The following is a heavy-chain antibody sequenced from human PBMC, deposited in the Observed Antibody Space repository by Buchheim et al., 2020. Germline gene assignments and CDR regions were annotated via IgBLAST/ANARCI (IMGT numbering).Heavy chain of an antibody. CDR3: ARRYYYDSTGYLNGDFDY. CDR2: ISGYNGDT. Sequence: QVQLVQSGGDLKKPGASVKVSCKTSGYTFSTYGIGWVRQAPGQGLEWMGWISGYNGDTTFAQKFQGRLTLTTDTSTKTAYMEMRSLRSDDTAVYYCARRYYYDSTGYLNGDFDYWGQGTL. D-gene: IGHD3-22*01. V-gene: IGHV1-18*04. CDR1: GYTFSTYG. J-gene: IGHJ4*02.